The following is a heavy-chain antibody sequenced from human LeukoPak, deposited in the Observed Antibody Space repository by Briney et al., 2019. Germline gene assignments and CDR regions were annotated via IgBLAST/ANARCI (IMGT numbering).Heavy chain of an antibody. J-gene: IGHJ4*02. V-gene: IGHV4-30-2*01. CDR1: GGSISSGGYS. D-gene: IGHD3-22*01. CDR2: IYHSGST. CDR3: ARGRKWLTPDY. Sequence: SETLSLTCAVSGGSISSGGYSWSWIRQPPGKGLEWIGYIYHSGSTYYNPSLKSRVTISVDRSKNQFSLKLSSVTAADTAVYYCARGRKWLTPDYWGQGTLVTVSS.